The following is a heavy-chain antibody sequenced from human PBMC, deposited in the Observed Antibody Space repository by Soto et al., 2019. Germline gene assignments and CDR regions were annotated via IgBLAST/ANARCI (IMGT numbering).Heavy chain of an antibody. CDR1: GFTFSSYA. Sequence: QVQLVESGGGVVQPGRSLRLSCAASGFTFSSYAMHWVRQAPGKGLEWVAVISYDGSNKYYADSVKGRFTISRDNSKNTLYLQMNSLRAEDTAVYYCARGPIRGYSYGYLGYWGQGTLVTVSS. J-gene: IGHJ4*02. CDR3: ARGPIRGYSYGYLGY. D-gene: IGHD5-18*01. CDR2: ISYDGSNK. V-gene: IGHV3-30-3*01.